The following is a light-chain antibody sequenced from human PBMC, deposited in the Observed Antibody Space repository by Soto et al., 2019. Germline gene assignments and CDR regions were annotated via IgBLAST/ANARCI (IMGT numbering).Light chain of an antibody. CDR1: QSVSSS. CDR2: GAS. CDR3: QQYNNWWT. Sequence: TVMTQSPAPLSVSPGERVTLSCKASQSVSSSLAWYQQKPGQAPRLLIYGASTRATGIPARFSGSGSGTEFTLTISSLEFEDSAVYYCQQYNNWWTFGQGTKVDIK. J-gene: IGKJ1*01. V-gene: IGKV3-15*01.